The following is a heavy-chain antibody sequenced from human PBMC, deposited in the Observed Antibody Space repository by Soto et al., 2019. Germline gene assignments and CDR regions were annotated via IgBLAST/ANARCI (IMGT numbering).Heavy chain of an antibody. Sequence: GRSLRLSCAASGFTFSSYAMSWVRQAPGKGLEWVSAISGSGGSTYYADSVKGRFTISRDNSKNTLYLQMNSLRAEDTAVYYCAKMWSYCSGGSCYLGYYYYYMDVWGKGTTVTVSS. J-gene: IGHJ6*03. CDR2: ISGSGGST. CDR3: AKMWSYCSGGSCYLGYYYYYMDV. CDR1: GFTFSSYA. V-gene: IGHV3-23*01. D-gene: IGHD2-15*01.